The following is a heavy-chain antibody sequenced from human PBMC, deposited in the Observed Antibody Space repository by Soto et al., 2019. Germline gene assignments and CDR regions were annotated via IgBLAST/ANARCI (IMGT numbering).Heavy chain of an antibody. CDR3: ARHNPASTVFGIVISLRY. V-gene: IGHV4-39*01. CDR2: VHISEKA. Sequence: PSDTLSSTYFLSCSPILFRPPLVSWPPHPPVNGLGGIGRVHISEKAYYNPSLKSRVSVLMDTSKNEFSLRLSSVTAADTAVYYCARHNPASTVFGIVISLRYWGYGTLVTVSS. D-gene: IGHD3-3*01. CDR1: CSPILFRPPL. J-gene: IGHJ4*01.